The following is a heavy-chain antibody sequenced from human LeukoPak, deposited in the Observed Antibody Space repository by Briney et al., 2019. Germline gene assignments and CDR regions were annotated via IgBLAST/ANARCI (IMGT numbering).Heavy chain of an antibody. D-gene: IGHD5-18*01. J-gene: IGHJ4*02. Sequence: GASVKVSCKASGYTFTGYYMHWVRQAPGQGLEWMGWINPNSGGTNYAQKFQGRVTMTRDTSISTAYMELSSLRSEDTAVYYCARAGRGYSYGRLDYWGQGTLVTVSS. CDR1: GYTFTGYY. V-gene: IGHV1-2*02. CDR2: INPNSGGT. CDR3: ARAGRGYSYGRLDY.